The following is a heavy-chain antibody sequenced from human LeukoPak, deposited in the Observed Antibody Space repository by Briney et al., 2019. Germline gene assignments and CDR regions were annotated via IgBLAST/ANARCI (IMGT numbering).Heavy chain of an antibody. V-gene: IGHV3-23*01. CDR3: AKAPGWELLHLNAFDI. CDR1: GFTFSSYA. CDR2: ISGSGGST. J-gene: IGHJ3*02. Sequence: PGGSLRLSCAASGFTFSSYAMSWVRQAPGKGLEWVSAISGSGGSTYYADSVKGRFTISRDNSKNTLYLQMNSLRAEDTAVYYCAKAPGWELLHLNAFDIWGQGTMVTVSS. D-gene: IGHD1-26*01.